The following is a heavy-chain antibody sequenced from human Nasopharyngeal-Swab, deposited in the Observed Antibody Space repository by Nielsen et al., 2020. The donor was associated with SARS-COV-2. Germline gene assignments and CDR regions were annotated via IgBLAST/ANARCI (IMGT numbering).Heavy chain of an antibody. J-gene: IGHJ3*02. CDR2: IRSKANSYAT. CDR3: TRGPPYTDTYWDAFDI. D-gene: IGHD2-8*02. V-gene: IGHV3-73*01. Sequence: GESLKISCAASGFTFSGSAMHLVRQASGKGLEWVGRIRSKANSYATAYAASVKGRFTISRDDSKNTAYLQMNSLKTEDTAVYYCTRGPPYTDTYWDAFDIWGQGTMVSVSS. CDR1: GFTFSGSA.